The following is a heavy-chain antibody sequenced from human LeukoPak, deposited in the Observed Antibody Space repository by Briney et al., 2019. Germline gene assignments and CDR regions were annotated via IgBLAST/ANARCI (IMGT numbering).Heavy chain of an antibody. Sequence: GGSLRLSCAASGFTFSSYAMHWVRQAPGKGLEYVSAISSNGGSTYYANSVKGRFTISRDNSKNTLYLQMGSLRAEDMAVYYCARVNTYRNYDYWGQGTLVTVSS. V-gene: IGHV3-64*01. D-gene: IGHD1-7*01. J-gene: IGHJ4*02. CDR1: GFTFSSYA. CDR2: ISSNGGST. CDR3: ARVNTYRNYDY.